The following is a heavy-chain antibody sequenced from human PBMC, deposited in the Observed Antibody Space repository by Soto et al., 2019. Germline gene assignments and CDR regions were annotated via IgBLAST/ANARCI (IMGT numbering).Heavy chain of an antibody. V-gene: IGHV3-30-3*01. CDR3: AREVLWSRYFDS. CDR2: MSYDGTTK. J-gene: IGHJ4*02. Sequence: QVQLVESGGVVVQPGRSLRLSCAASGFIFSNYVMYWVRQAPGKGLEWVAFMSYDGTTKYNADSVKGRFTISRDNSKNTLYLQMNNLRPEDTGVYYCAREVLWSRYFDSCGQGTLVTVSS. D-gene: IGHD2-21*01. CDR1: GFIFSNYV.